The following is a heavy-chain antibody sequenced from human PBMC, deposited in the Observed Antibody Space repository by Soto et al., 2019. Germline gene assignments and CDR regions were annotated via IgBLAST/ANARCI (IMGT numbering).Heavy chain of an antibody. V-gene: IGHV1-69*01. CDR1: GGTFSNCA. CDR2: IIPMSGRPRGMGGTIPFFGST. Sequence: QVHLVQSGAEVKKPGSSVKVSCKTSGGTFSNCAINWVRQAPGQGLEWMGGIIPMSGRPRGMGGTIPFFGSTNYAQKFEGRVTLSADESTRTAYMELSSLASEDTAVYYCAREETWMEMWRSPGPMPRQGDDGMAVWGQGTTVTVSS. CDR3: AREETWMEMWRSPGPMPRQGDDGMAV. J-gene: IGHJ6*02. D-gene: IGHD5-12*01.